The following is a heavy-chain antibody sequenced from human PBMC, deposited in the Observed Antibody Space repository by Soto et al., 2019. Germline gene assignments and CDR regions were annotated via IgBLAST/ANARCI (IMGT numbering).Heavy chain of an antibody. J-gene: IGHJ4*02. V-gene: IGHV3-30*18. D-gene: IGHD4-17*01. Sequence: GGSLRLSCVVSGFTFSRYAMHWVRQAPGKGLEWVALISYDGTTKYYTDSVKGRFTISRDNSKNTLFLQMNSLRAEDTAVYYCAKDRYGDYGGIDYWGQGTMVTVSS. CDR2: ISYDGTTK. CDR3: AKDRYGDYGGIDY. CDR1: GFTFSRYA.